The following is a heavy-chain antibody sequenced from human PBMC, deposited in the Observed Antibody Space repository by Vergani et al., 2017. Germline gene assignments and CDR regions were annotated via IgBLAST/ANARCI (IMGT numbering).Heavy chain of an antibody. D-gene: IGHD6-25*01. CDR2: ISSSSSYI. CDR1: GFTFSSYS. V-gene: IGHV3-21*01. CDR3: ARALKKAAFDY. Sequence: EVQLVESGGGLVKPGGSLRLSCAASGFTFSSYSMNWVRQAPGKGLEWVSSISSSSSYIYYADSVKGRFTISRDNAKNSLYLQMNSLRAEGTAVYYCARALKKAAFDYWGQGTLVTVSS. J-gene: IGHJ4*02.